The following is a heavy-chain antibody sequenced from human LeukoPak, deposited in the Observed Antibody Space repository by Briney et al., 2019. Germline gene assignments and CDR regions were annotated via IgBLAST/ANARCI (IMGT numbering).Heavy chain of an antibody. D-gene: IGHD3-22*01. J-gene: IGHJ4*02. CDR3: ARVKYYDSSGYYYFDY. CDR2: IYYSGST. Sequence: SETLSLTYTVSGGSISSYYWSWIRQPPGKGLEWIGYIYYSGSTNYNPSLKSRVTISVDTSKNQFSLKLSSVTAADTAVYYCARVKYYDSSGYYYFDYWGQGTLVTVSS. CDR1: GGSISSYY. V-gene: IGHV4-59*01.